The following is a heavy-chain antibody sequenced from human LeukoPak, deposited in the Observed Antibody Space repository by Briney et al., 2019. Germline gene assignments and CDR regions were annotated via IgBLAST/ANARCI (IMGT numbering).Heavy chain of an antibody. CDR1: GFTFSSYW. CDR2: IKQDGSEK. J-gene: IGHJ6*03. CDR3: ARDNYGDYGESYYYYYMDV. Sequence: PGGSLRLSCAASGFTFSSYWMSWVRQAPGKGLEWVANIKQDGSEKYYVDSVKGRFTISRDNAKNSLYLQMNSLRAEDTAVYYCARDNYGDYGESYYYYYMDVWGKGTTVTVSS. D-gene: IGHD4-17*01. V-gene: IGHV3-7*01.